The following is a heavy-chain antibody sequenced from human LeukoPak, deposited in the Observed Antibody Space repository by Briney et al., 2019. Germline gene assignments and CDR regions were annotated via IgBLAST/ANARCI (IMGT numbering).Heavy chain of an antibody. Sequence: SETLSLTCTVSGGSISSYYWSWIRQPPGKGLEWIGYIYYSGSTNYNPSLKSRVTISVDTSKNQFSLKLSSVTAADTAVYYCARTPPGYNWNARYYFDYWGQGTLVTVSS. D-gene: IGHD1-20*01. CDR1: GGSISSYY. CDR2: IYYSGST. CDR3: ARTPPGYNWNARYYFDY. V-gene: IGHV4-59*01. J-gene: IGHJ4*02.